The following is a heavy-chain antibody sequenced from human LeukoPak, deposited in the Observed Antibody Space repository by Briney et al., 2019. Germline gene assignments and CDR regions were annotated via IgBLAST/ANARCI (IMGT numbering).Heavy chain of an antibody. CDR2: IYSGGST. V-gene: IGHV3-53*01. J-gene: IGHJ4*02. CDR1: GFTVSSNY. Sequence: GGSLRLSCAASGFTVSSNYMSWVRQAPGKGLEWVSVIYSGGSTYYADSVKGRFTISRDNAKNSLYLQMNSLRAEDTAVYYCAFRGYYYGSGSNSQLDYWGQGTLVTVSS. D-gene: IGHD3-10*01. CDR3: AFRGYYYGSGSNSQLDY.